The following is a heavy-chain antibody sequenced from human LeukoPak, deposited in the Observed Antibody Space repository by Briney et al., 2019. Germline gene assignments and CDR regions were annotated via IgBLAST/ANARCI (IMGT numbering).Heavy chain of an antibody. J-gene: IGHJ4*02. V-gene: IGHV1-8*01. D-gene: IGHD1-26*01. CDR2: MNPDSGHT. CDR1: GYTFTSYD. CDR3: ARSIVGVRKRNDY. Sequence: ASVKVSCKASGYTFTSYDIIWVRQASGQGLEWMGWMNPDSGHTGYAQKFQGRVTMTRTTSISTAYMELTSLTSEDSAVYYCARSIVGVRKRNDYWGQGTLVTVSS.